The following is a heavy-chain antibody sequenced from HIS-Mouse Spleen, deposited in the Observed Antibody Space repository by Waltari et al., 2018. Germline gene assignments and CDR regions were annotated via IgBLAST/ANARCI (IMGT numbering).Heavy chain of an antibody. J-gene: IGHJ2*01. V-gene: IGHV1-2*02. CDR3: AREIPYSSSWYDWYFDL. D-gene: IGHD6-13*01. Sequence: QVQLVQSGAEVKKPGASVKVSCKASGYTFTGYYMHWVRPAPGQGLGGKRARGKGREWMGWSNPHRGGTNYAQKFQGRVTMTRDTSISTAYLELSRLRSDDTAVYYCAREIPYSSSWYDWYFDLWGRGTLVTVSS. CDR2: SNPHRGGT. CDR1: GYTFTGYY.